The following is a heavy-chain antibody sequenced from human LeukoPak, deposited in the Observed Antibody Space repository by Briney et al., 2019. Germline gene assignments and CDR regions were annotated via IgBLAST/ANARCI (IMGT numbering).Heavy chain of an antibody. J-gene: IGHJ4*02. Sequence: PSETLSLTCTVSGGSISSHYWSWIRQPPGKGLEWIGYIFYSGSTKYNPSLKSRVTTSLDMSKNQVSLKLTSVTAADTAVYYCARGGVYFYGSGSYNYLDYWGQGILVTVSS. D-gene: IGHD3-10*01. V-gene: IGHV4-59*11. CDR1: GGSISSHY. CDR2: IFYSGST. CDR3: ARGGVYFYGSGSYNYLDY.